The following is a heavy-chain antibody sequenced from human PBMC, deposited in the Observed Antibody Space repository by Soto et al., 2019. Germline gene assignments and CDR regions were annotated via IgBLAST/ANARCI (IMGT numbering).Heavy chain of an antibody. Sequence: HPGGSLRLSCAASGFTFSSYAMNWVRQAPGKGLEWVSVISGSGGSTYYADSVEGRFIISRDNSKNTLYLQMNSLRAEDTAVYYCASRSSGWYFDYWGQGTLVTVPQ. J-gene: IGHJ4*02. V-gene: IGHV3-23*01. CDR2: ISGSGGST. CDR1: GFTFSSYA. CDR3: ASRSSGWYFDY. D-gene: IGHD6-19*01.